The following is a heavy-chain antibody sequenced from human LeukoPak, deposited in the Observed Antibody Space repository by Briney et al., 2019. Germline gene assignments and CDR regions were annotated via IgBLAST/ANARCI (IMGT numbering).Heavy chain of an antibody. J-gene: IGHJ3*02. CDR3: ARLWVTTRAFDI. D-gene: IGHD4-17*01. CDR2: IYYSGST. CDR1: GGSISSSSYY. V-gene: IGHV4-39*07. Sequence: TSETLSLTCTVSGGSISSSSYYWGWIRQPPGKGLEWIGSIYYSGSTYYNPSLKSRVTISVDRSKNQFSLKLSSVTAADTAVYYCARLWVTTRAFDIWGQGTMVTVSS.